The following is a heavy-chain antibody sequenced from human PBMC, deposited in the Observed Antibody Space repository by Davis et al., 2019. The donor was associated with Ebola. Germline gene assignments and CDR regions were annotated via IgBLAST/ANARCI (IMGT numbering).Heavy chain of an antibody. V-gene: IGHV3-23*01. Sequence: PGGSLRLSCAASGFTFSKHWMAWVRQAPGKGLEWVASISSSGASTYYADSVKGRFTSSRDNSKNTLYLQMNSLRAEDTAVYYCARQYCSDTTCYTDAFDVWGQGTWVTVSS. D-gene: IGHD2-2*02. CDR2: ISSSGAST. CDR1: GFTFSKHW. J-gene: IGHJ3*01. CDR3: ARQYCSDTTCYTDAFDV.